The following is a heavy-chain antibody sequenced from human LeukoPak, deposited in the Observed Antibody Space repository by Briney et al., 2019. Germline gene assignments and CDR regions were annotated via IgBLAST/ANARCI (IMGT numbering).Heavy chain of an antibody. D-gene: IGHD3-10*01. J-gene: IGHJ6*04. CDR1: GFTFSGYS. CDR3: ALLPYYGSGSYYTAAAYYGMDV. V-gene: IGHV3-21*01. CDR2: ISSSSSYI. Sequence: GGSLRLSCAASGFTFSGYSMNWVRQAPGKGLEWVSSISSSSSYIYYADSVKGRFTISRDNAKNSLYLQMNSLRAEDTAVYYCALLPYYGSGSYYTAAAYYGMDVWGKGTTVTVSS.